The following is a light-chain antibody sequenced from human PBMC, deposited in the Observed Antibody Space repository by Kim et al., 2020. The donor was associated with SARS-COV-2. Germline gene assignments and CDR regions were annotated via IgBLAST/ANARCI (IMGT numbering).Light chain of an antibody. CDR1: QRLVHSDGRTY. J-gene: IGKJ2*01. V-gene: IGKV2-30*02. CDR2: KIS. Sequence: QPASISCRSNQRLVHSDGRTYLNGFHQRPGQSPRRLIYKISTRESGVPDRFSGSGSGTDFTLEISRVEAEDVGIYYCMQTTHWPYTFGQETKLEI. CDR3: MQTTHWPYT.